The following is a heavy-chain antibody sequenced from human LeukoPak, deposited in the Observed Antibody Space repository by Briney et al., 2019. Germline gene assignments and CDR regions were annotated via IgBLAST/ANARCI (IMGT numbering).Heavy chain of an antibody. CDR3: AKDRMGRQQLALDY. CDR2: ISYAGSKK. CDR1: GFTFSTYA. V-gene: IGHV3-30*18. Sequence: QPGESLRLSCAASGFTFSTYAVNWVRQAPGKGLEWVAVISYAGSKKYYADSVKGRFTISRDNSKNTVYLQMNSLRAEDTAVYYCAKDRMGRQQLALDYWGQGTLVTVSS. J-gene: IGHJ4*02. D-gene: IGHD6-13*01.